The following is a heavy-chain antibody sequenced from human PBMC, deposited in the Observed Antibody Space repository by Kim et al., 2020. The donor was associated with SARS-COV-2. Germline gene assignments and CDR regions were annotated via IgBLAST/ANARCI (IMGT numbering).Heavy chain of an antibody. V-gene: IGHV3-33*01. D-gene: IGHD1-20*01. CDR3: ATDRAWYLDS. CDR1: GFTFSDYG. CDR2: VFSDGSNQ. J-gene: IGHJ4*02. Sequence: GGSLRLSCAASGFTFSDYGMHWVSQAPGKGLEGVAIVFSDGSNQYYADSVKGRFTVSRDNSKNTVYLQMNSLRVEDTGVYYCATDRAWYLDSWGQGTQATVSP.